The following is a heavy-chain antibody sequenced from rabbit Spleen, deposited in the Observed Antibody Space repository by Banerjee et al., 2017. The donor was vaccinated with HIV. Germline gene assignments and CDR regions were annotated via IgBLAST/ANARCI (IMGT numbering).Heavy chain of an antibody. CDR1: GFDLSSGYY. Sequence: QEQLVESGGGLVQPEGSLTLTCTASGFDLSSGYYMCWVRQAPGKGLEWIACIYTGSSGSTYYASWAKGRFTITRSTSLNTVTLQMTSLTAADAATYFCARAGGSTLYNFWGPGTLVTVS. CDR3: ARAGGSTLYNF. J-gene: IGHJ6*01. D-gene: IGHD8-1*01. CDR2: IYTGSSGST. V-gene: IGHV1S45*01.